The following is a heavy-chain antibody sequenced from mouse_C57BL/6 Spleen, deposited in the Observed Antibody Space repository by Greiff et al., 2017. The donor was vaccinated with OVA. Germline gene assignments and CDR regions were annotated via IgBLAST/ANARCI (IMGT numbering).Heavy chain of an antibody. CDR3: AREEDGPLDY. J-gene: IGHJ2*01. V-gene: IGHV5-4*01. Sequence: EVKLVESGGGLVKPGGSLKLSCAASGFTFSSYAMSWVRQTPEKRLEWVATISDGGSYTYYPDNVKGRFTISRDNAKNNLYLQMSHLKSEDTAMYYCAREEDGPLDYWGQGTTLTVSS. CDR2: ISDGGSYT. CDR1: GFTFSSYA. D-gene: IGHD2-3*01.